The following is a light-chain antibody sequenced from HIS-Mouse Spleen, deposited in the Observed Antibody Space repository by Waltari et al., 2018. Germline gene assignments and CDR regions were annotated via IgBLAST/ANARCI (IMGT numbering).Light chain of an antibody. CDR3: SSYTSSSTLV. V-gene: IGLV2-14*01. CDR2: EVS. CDR1: SRHVGGSNY. J-gene: IGLJ3*02. Sequence: QSALTQPASVSGSPGQSITISCTGTSRHVGGSNYVSCYQQHPGNAPKLMIYEVSNRPSGVSNRFSGSKSGNTASLTISGLQAEDEADYYCSSYTSSSTLVFGGGTKLTVL.